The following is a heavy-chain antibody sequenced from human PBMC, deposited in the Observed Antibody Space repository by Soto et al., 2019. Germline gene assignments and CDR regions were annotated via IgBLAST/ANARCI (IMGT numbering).Heavy chain of an antibody. CDR3: ARDSGYSSSWYSSWFDY. CDR2: INHSGST. Sequence: PSETLSLTCAVYGGSFSGYYWSWIRQPPGKGLEWIGEINHSGSTNYNPSLKSRVTISVDTSKNQFSLKLSSVTAADTAVYYCARDSGYSSSWYSSWFDYWGQGTLVTVS. CDR1: GGSFSGYY. J-gene: IGHJ4*02. V-gene: IGHV4-34*01. D-gene: IGHD6-13*01.